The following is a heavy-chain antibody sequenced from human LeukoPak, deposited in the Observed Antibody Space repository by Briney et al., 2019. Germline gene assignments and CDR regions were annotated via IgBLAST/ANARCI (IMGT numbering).Heavy chain of an antibody. J-gene: IGHJ3*02. V-gene: IGHV4-59*01. D-gene: IGHD5-18*01. CDR1: GGSISSYY. CDR2: IYYSGGT. CDR3: ARDQEGYGIDT. Sequence: SETLSLTCTVSGGSISSYYWSWIRQLPGKGLEWIGYIYYSGGTTYSPSLQSRVTMSVDTSKNQFSLKLRSVAAADTAVYYCARDQEGYGIDTWGQGTMVTVSS.